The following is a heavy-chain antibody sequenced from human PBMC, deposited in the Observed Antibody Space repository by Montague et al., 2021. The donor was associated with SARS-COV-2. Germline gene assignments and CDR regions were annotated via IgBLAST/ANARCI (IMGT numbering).Heavy chain of an antibody. J-gene: IGHJ4*02. CDR1: GFSLSTSGMC. CDR3: ARTYYGGRPFDS. D-gene: IGHD4-23*01. Sequence: PALVKPTQTLTLTCTFSGFSLSTSGMCVSWIRQPPGKALEWLARIDWDDDKYYSTSLKTRLTISKDTSKNQVVLTMTDMDPMDTATYYCARTYYGGRPFDSLGQGTLVFVSS. CDR2: IDWDDDK. V-gene: IGHV2-70*11.